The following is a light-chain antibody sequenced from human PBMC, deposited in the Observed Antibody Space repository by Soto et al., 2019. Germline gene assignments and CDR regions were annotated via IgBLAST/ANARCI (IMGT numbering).Light chain of an antibody. J-gene: IGLJ3*02. CDR3: SSYTSATTWV. Sequence: QPASVSESPGQSITISCIGTSTDVGGYDHVSWYQQHPGKAPKVIISEVSNRPSGVSTRFSGSKSGNTASLTISGLQTEDEADYYCSSYTSATTWVFGGGTKVTVL. V-gene: IGLV2-14*01. CDR1: STDVGGYDH. CDR2: EVS.